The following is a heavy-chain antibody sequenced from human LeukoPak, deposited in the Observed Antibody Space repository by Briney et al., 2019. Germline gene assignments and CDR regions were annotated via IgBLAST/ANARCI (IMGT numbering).Heavy chain of an antibody. J-gene: IGHJ4*02. CDR3: ARERIADFDY. Sequence: PGGSLRLSCAASGFTFSNYPMHWVRQAPGKGLEYVSAISSDGGGTYYANSVKGRFTISRDNSKNTLYLQMGSLRAEDMAVYYCARERIADFDYWGQGTLVTVSS. D-gene: IGHD6-6*01. V-gene: IGHV3-64*01. CDR1: GFTFSNYP. CDR2: ISSDGGGT.